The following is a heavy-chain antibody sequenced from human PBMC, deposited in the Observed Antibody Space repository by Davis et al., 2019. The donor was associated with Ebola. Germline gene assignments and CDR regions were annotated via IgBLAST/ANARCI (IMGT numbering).Heavy chain of an antibody. CDR3: AKGGYCSSTSCYQDAFDI. CDR1: GFSVSNYW. CDR2: ISSSGSTI. V-gene: IGHV3-23*01. D-gene: IGHD2-2*01. Sequence: PGGSLRLSCAASGFSVSNYWMSWIRQAPGKGLEWVSYISSSGSTIYYADSVKGRFTISRDNSKNTLYLQMNSLRTEDTAVYYCAKGGYCSSTSCYQDAFDIWGQGTMVTVSS. J-gene: IGHJ3*02.